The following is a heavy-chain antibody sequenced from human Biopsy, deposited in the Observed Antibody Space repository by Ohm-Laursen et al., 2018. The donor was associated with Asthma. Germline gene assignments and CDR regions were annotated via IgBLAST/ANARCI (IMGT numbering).Heavy chain of an antibody. V-gene: IGHV3-9*01. J-gene: IGHJ6*02. CDR3: ARKIAARGGMGV. CDR1: GFKFDEYT. D-gene: IGHD6-6*01. Sequence: SSLRLSCTASGFKFDEYTMHWVRQAPGKGLEWVSGISWNSATIGYADSVEGRFTISRDNSKNTLYLQMNSLRAEDTAVYYCARKIAARGGMGVWGQGTTVTVSS. CDR2: ISWNSATI.